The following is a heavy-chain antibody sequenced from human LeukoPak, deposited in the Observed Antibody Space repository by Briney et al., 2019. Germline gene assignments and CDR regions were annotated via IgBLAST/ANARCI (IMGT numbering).Heavy chain of an antibody. J-gene: IGHJ4*02. CDR2: INHSGST. D-gene: IGHD3-22*01. V-gene: IGHV4-34*01. Sequence: SETLSLTCAVYGGSFSGYYWSWIRQPPGKGLEWIGEINHSGSTNYNPSLKSRVTISVGTSKNQFSLKLSSVTAADTAVYYCARSYDSSGYSYFDYWGQGTLVTVSS. CDR3: ARSYDSSGYSYFDY. CDR1: GGSFSGYY.